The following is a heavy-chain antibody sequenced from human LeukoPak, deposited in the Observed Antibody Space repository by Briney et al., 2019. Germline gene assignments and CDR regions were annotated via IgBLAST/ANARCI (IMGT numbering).Heavy chain of an antibody. CDR3: ARGRVGDKFRYYLDY. CDR1: GYTFTSND. Sequence: GASVKVSCRPSGYTFTSNDINWVRQAPGRGLDGVGWMNPTSGNKGYAERFQGRVTMTRDTAISTAYMELSSLRFEDTAVYYCARGRVGDKFRYYLDYWGQGTLVTVSS. D-gene: IGHD3-16*01. J-gene: IGHJ4*02. CDR2: MNPTSGNK. V-gene: IGHV1-8*01.